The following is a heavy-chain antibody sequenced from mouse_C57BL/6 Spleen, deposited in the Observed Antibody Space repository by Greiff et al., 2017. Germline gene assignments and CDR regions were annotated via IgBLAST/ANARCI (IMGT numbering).Heavy chain of an antibody. CDR1: GYAFSSYW. CDR2: IYPGDGDT. V-gene: IGHV1-80*01. Sequence: QVQLQQSGAELVKPGASVKISCKASGYAFSSYWMNWVKQRPGKGLEWIGQIYPGDGDTNYNGKFKGKATLTADKSSSTAYMQLSSLTSEDSAVYFCARGGRNWDEVCDDWGQGTTLTVSS. CDR3: ARGGRNWDEVCDD. D-gene: IGHD4-1*01. J-gene: IGHJ2*01.